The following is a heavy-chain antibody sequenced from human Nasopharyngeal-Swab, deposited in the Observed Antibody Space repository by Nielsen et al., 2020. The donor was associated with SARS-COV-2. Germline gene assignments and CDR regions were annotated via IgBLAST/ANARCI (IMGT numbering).Heavy chain of an antibody. J-gene: IGHJ4*02. CDR3: TKGRADYSNPSFDN. D-gene: IGHD4-11*01. Sequence: GGSLRLSCVASGFTYDDYAMHWVRQAPGKGLEWVSGITWNSGVAYTDSVKGRFTISRGNARNSLYLQMNSLRTEDTAFYYCTKGRADYSNPSFDNWGQGTLVTVSS. CDR1: GFTYDDYA. V-gene: IGHV3-9*01. CDR2: ITWNSGV.